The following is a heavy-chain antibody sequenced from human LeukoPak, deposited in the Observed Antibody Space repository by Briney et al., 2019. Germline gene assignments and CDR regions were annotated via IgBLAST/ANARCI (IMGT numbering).Heavy chain of an antibody. CDR2: ISGSGGTT. CDR1: GFSFSNHA. D-gene: IGHD2-21*02. V-gene: IGHV3-23*01. Sequence: GGSLRLSCAASGFSFSNHAMSWVRQAPGKGLKWVSAISGSGGTTYYADSVKGRFTISRDNSNNTLYLQMNGLRVDDTAFYYCAKDVRYCGGNCHTGYFDDWGQGTLVTVSS. J-gene: IGHJ4*02. CDR3: AKDVRYCGGNCHTGYFDD.